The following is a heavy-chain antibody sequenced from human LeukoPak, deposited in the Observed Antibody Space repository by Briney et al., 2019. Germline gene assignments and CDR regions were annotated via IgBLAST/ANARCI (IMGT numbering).Heavy chain of an antibody. Sequence: PSETLSLTCAVYGGSFSGYYWSWIRQPPGKGLEWIGEINHSGSTNYNPSLKSRVTISVDTSKNQFSLKLSSVTAADTAVYYCARDPMITFGGVIDEGWGQGTLVTVSS. V-gene: IGHV4-34*01. D-gene: IGHD3-16*02. CDR2: INHSGST. J-gene: IGHJ4*02. CDR1: GGSFSGYY. CDR3: ARDPMITFGGVIDEG.